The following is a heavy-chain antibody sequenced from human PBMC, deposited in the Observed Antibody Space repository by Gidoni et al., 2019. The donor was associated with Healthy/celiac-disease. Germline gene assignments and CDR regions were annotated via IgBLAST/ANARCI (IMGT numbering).Heavy chain of an antibody. CDR2: IWYDGSNK. CDR3: ARDSETHAEIAAANY. J-gene: IGHJ4*02. Sequence: QVQLVESGGGVVQPGRSLRLSCAASGFTFSSYGMHWVRQAPGKGLEWVAVIWYDGSNKYYADSVKGRFTISRDNSKNTLYLQMNSLRAEDTAVYYCARDSETHAEIAAANYWVQGTLVTVSS. D-gene: IGHD6-13*01. CDR1: GFTFSSYG. V-gene: IGHV3-33*01.